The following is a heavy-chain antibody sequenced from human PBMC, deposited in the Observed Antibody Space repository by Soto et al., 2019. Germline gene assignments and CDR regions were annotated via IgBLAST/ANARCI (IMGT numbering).Heavy chain of an antibody. CDR2: IWFDGSNK. D-gene: IGHD3-3*01. Sequence: GGSLRLSCAASGFTFSSYTIHWVRQAPGKGLEWLALIWFDGSNKYYADSVKGRFTISRDNAKNTLYLQMNSLRAEDTAVYYCARARFLEWLPHDYWGQGTLVTVSS. CDR3: ARARFLEWLPHDY. CDR1: GFTFSSYT. J-gene: IGHJ4*02. V-gene: IGHV3-33*01.